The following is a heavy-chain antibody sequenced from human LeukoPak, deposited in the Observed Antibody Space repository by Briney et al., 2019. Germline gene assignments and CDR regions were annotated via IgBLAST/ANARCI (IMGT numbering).Heavy chain of an antibody. J-gene: IGHJ4*02. V-gene: IGHV3-23*01. CDR1: GYAFSNYP. Sequence: GGSLRLSCVASGYAFSNYPLTWVRQAPGKGLEWVSAISGSADTTDHADSVKGRFTISRDNSKNTLYLQMSNLRAEDTAVYYCAKRDSSGWVPTHYFDYWGQGALVTVSS. CDR2: ISGSADTT. D-gene: IGHD6-19*01. CDR3: AKRDSSGWVPTHYFDY.